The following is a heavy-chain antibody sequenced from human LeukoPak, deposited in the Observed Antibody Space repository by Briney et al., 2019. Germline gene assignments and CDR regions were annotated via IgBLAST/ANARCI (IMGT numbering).Heavy chain of an antibody. CDR3: ARHPGYYDSSGPKDY. J-gene: IGHJ4*02. D-gene: IGHD3-22*01. CDR2: RYCGGST. CDR1: GGSISSSGYY. V-gene: IGHV4-39*01. Sequence: KSSETLSLTCAVSGGSISSSGYYWGCIRQPPGKGLEWIVSRYCGGSTYYNPSLRRRATLSVDSSNNQFSLKQSSVTAAGTAVYFCARHPGYYDSSGPKDYWGQGTLVTVSS.